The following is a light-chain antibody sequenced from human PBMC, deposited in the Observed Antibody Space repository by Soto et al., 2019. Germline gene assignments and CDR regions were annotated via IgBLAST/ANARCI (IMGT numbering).Light chain of an antibody. V-gene: IGLV2-18*02. CDR2: EVS. CDR1: SSDVGSFNR. Sequence: QSVLTQPPSVSGSPGQSVAISCTGTSSDVGSFNRVSWYQQPPGTAPKLLIYEVSSRPSGVPDRFSGSKSGNTASLTISGLQAEDEADYYCNSWTTSTTMIFGGGTKLTVL. J-gene: IGLJ2*01. CDR3: NSWTTSTTMI.